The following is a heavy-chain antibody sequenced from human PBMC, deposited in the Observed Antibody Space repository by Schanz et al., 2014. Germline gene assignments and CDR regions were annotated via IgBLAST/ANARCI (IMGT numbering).Heavy chain of an antibody. CDR1: GFTFSSYY. CDR3: ASSRTRYCSSTSCVPGAFDF. D-gene: IGHD2-2*01. Sequence: VQLVESGGGLVKPGESLRLSCAASGFTFSSYYMSWIRQAPGKGLEWVSSIISTGGTIYYVDSVRGRFTISRDNAKNSLYLQMNSLRVDDTAVYYCASSRTRYCSSTSCVPGAFDFWGQGTLVTVSS. V-gene: IGHV3-11*01. CDR2: IISTGGTI. J-gene: IGHJ3*01.